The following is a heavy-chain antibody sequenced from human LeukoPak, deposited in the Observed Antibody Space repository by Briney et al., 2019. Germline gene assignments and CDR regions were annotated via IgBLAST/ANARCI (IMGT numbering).Heavy chain of an antibody. J-gene: IGHJ1*01. CDR3: AGAGIAVAGNAEYFQH. D-gene: IGHD6-19*01. CDR2: IDPSDSYT. Sequence: PGESLKISCKGSGYSFTSYWISWVRQMPGKGLEWMGRIDPSDSYTNYSPSFQGHVTISADKSISTAYLQWSSLKASDTAMYYCAGAGIAVAGNAEYFQHRGQGTLVTVSS. CDR1: GYSFTSYW. V-gene: IGHV5-10-1*01.